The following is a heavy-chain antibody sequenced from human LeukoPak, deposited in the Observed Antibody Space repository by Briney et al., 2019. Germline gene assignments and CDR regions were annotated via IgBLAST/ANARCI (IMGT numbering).Heavy chain of an antibody. D-gene: IGHD2-2*01. CDR3: DCSSATWYAAGDY. CDR2: IRADVSNT. Sequence: PGGSRRLACAVAGITFSKLAMQWVRQAAGKVLEWVGFIRADVSNTKYADSVKDRFTISRDNTKNTMYLQMNRLRHEDTDTYSCDCSSATWYAAGDYWGQGTLVTVSS. V-gene: IGHV3-30*02. J-gene: IGHJ4*02. CDR1: GITFSKLA.